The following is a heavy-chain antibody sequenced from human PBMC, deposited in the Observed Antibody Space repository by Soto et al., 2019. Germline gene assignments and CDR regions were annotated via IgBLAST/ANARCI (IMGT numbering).Heavy chain of an antibody. CDR1: GYTFTDYG. CDR2: ISTSKGNT. CDR3: ATRSPAFDY. V-gene: IGHV1-18*01. J-gene: IGHJ4*02. Sequence: QVQLVQSGPEVKKPGASVKVSCKTSGYTFTDYGISWVRQAPGQGLEWMGWISTSKGNTTYAQKFQGRVTMTTDTSPSTGDMELRSLRSDDTAVYYCATRSPAFDYWGQGTLVTVSS.